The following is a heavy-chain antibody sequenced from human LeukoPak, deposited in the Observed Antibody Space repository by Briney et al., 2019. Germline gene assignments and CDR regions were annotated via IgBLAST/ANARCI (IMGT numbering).Heavy chain of an antibody. CDR2: IIPILGIA. J-gene: IGHJ4*02. CDR3: ARDHDYDSSGQYYFDY. D-gene: IGHD3-22*01. CDR1: GYTFTSYC. Sequence: SVTVSRKPSGYTFTSYCIRWVRQAPGQGLEWMGRIIPILGIANDAQKFQGRVTITADKSTSTAYMELSSLRSEDTAVYYCARDHDYDSSGQYYFDYWGQGTLVTVSS. V-gene: IGHV1-69*04.